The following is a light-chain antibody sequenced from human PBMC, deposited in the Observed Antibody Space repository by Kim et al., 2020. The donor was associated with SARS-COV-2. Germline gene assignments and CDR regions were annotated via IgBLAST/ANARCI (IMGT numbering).Light chain of an antibody. CDR1: QTVTGR. J-gene: IGKJ2*01. Sequence: LSVFPGVRAPLSCRASQTVTGRLAWYQQKSGQAPRLVMYDVSTRASGIPARFSGSGSGTEFTLTISSLESEDFAVYYCQQYHNYYTFGQGTKLEI. CDR2: DVS. CDR3: QQYHNYYT. V-gene: IGKV3-15*01.